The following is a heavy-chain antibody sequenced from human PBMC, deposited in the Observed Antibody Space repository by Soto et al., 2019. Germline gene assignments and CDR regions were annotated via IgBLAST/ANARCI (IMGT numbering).Heavy chain of an antibody. V-gene: IGHV3-9*01. Sequence: EVQLVESGGGLVQPGRSLRLSCAASGFTFDDYAMHWVRQAPGKGLEWVSGISWNSGSIGYADSVKGRFTISRDNAKNSLYLQMNSLRAEDTAVYYCARDLEYYDSSGSPGYWGQGTLVTVSS. CDR3: ARDLEYYDSSGSPGY. CDR1: GFTFDDYA. D-gene: IGHD3-22*01. J-gene: IGHJ4*02. CDR2: ISWNSGSI.